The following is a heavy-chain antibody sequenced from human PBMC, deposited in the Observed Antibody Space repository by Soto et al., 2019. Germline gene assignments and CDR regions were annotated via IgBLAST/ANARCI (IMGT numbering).Heavy chain of an antibody. CDR1: GYIFTLYW. Sequence: GESLKISCNGSGYIFTLYWIGWVRQMPGKGLEWMGIIYPDVSEIRYSPSFQGQVTISAVNSISTAYLQWSSLKASDTAMYYCARGHYGNAFDIWGQGTMVTVSS. CDR3: ARGHYGNAFDI. CDR2: IYPDVSEI. D-gene: IGHD3-10*01. J-gene: IGHJ3*02. V-gene: IGHV5-51*01.